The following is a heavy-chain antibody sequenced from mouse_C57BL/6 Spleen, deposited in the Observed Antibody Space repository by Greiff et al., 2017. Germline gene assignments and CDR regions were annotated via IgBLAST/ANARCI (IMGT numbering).Heavy chain of an antibody. CDR2: IHPNSGST. CDR3: ARGVGTWNWYFDV. V-gene: IGHV1-64*01. CDR1: GYTFTSYW. D-gene: IGHD4-1*01. J-gene: IGHJ1*03. Sequence: QVQLQQPGAELVKPGASVKLSCKASGYTFTSYWMHWVKQRPGQGLEWIGMIHPNSGSTNYNEKFKSKATLTVDKSSSTAYMQLSSLTSEDSAVYYCARGVGTWNWYFDVWGTGTTVTVSS.